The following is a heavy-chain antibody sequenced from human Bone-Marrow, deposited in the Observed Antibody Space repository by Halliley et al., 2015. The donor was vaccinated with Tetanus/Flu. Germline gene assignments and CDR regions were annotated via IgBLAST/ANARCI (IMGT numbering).Heavy chain of an antibody. CDR1: GDSISRAGYY. J-gene: IGHJ5*02. Sequence: TLSLTCTVSGDSISRAGYYWSWIRRHPKKGLEWIGSIYHSGTTFYNPSLKSRATISVDTSKDQFSLHLTSVTAADTAVYFCARDASGYYWFDPWGQGTLVTVSP. CDR3: ARDASGYYWFDP. D-gene: IGHD3-22*01. V-gene: IGHV4-31*03. CDR2: IYHSGTT.